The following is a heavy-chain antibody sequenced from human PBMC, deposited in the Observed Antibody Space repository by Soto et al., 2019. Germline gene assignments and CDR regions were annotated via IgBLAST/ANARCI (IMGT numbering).Heavy chain of an antibody. V-gene: IGHV3-11*01. CDR1: GFTFSDYY. CDR2: ISSSGSTI. Sequence: PGGSLRLSCAASGFTFSDYYMSWVRQAPGKGLEWVSYISSSGSTIYYADSVKGRFTISRDNAKNSLYLQMNSLRAEDTAVYYCARAPRYFDWSDYFDYWGQGTLVTV. D-gene: IGHD3-9*01. CDR3: ARAPRYFDWSDYFDY. J-gene: IGHJ4*02.